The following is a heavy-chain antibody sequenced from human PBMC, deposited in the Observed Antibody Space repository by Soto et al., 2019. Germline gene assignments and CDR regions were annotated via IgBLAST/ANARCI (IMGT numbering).Heavy chain of an antibody. CDR3: ARTRAVWFDP. Sequence: LETLSLTCPVSGGSISSSSYYWGWIRQPPGKGLEWIGSIYYSGSTYYNPSLKSRVTISVDTSKNQFSLKLSSVTAADTAVYYCARTRAVWFDPWGQGTLVTVSS. J-gene: IGHJ5*02. CDR2: IYYSGST. V-gene: IGHV4-39*01. CDR1: GGSISSSSYY. D-gene: IGHD6-19*01.